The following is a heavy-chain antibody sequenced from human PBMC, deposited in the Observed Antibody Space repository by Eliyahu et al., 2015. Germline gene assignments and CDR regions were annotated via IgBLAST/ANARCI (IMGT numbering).Heavy chain of an antibody. V-gene: IGHV3-33*01. CDR2: LWXDGSTT. CDR1: GFTINNYV. CDR3: VRESRDGFEDA. J-gene: IGHJ5*02. D-gene: IGHD5-24*01. Sequence: QVQLVXSGGXVVQPGRSLXLSCAASGFTINNYVXHWVRQFPGKGLEGVAVLWXDGSTTYYGEXVKGRFTISRDSSKNTLLLQMNTLRAEDTAVYYCVRESRDGFEDAWGQGTLVTVSS.